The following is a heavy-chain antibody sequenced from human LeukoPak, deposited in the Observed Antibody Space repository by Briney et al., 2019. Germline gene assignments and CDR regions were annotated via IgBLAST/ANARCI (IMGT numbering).Heavy chain of an antibody. J-gene: IGHJ5*02. CDR1: GFTFSNYW. CDR2: IDANAKTT. CDR3: VREVSAWPKNWFDP. V-gene: IGHV3-74*01. D-gene: IGHD3-3*01. Sequence: GGSLRLSCAASGFTFSNYWLHWVRQAPGKGLVWVSRIDANAKTTSYADSVKARFTISRDNSKNTVYLEMSSLRAEDTAVYYCVREVSAWPKNWFDPWGQGTLVTVSS.